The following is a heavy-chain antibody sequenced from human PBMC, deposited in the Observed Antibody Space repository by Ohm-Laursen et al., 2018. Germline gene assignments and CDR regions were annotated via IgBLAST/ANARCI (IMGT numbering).Heavy chain of an antibody. CDR3: ARDRILAAAYNGMDV. J-gene: IGHJ6*02. Sequence: RSLRLSCTASGFTFSSYGMHWVRQAPGKGLEWVAVIWYDGSNNYYAESVKGRFTISRDNSKDTVYLQMNSLRAEDTAVYYCARDRILAAAYNGMDVWGQGTTVTVSS. CDR1: GFTFSSYG. V-gene: IGHV3-33*01. CDR2: IWYDGSNN. D-gene: IGHD6-13*01.